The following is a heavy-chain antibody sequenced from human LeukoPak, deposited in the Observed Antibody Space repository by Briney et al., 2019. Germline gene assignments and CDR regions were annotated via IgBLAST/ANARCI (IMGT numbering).Heavy chain of an antibody. J-gene: IGHJ3*02. CDR2: INPSGGST. Sequence: ASVKVSCKASGYTFTSYYMHWVRQAPGQGLEWMGIINPSGGSTSYAQKFQGRVTMTRDTSTSTAYMELRSLRSDDTAVYYCARDRPLPSTMIVDDAFDIWGQGTMVTVSS. V-gene: IGHV1-46*01. CDR1: GYTFTSYY. CDR3: ARDRPLPSTMIVDDAFDI. D-gene: IGHD3-22*01.